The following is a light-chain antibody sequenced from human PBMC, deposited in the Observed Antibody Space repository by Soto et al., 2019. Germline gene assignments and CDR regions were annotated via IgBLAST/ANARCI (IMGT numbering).Light chain of an antibody. CDR3: AAWDDSLNGAV. V-gene: IGLV1-44*01. CDR1: SSNIGSNS. J-gene: IGLJ7*01. Sequence: QAVVTQPPSASGTPGQRVAISCSGSSSNIGSNSVNWFQQLQGTAPKHIIYSNNQRPSGVPDRISGSKSGTSASLAIRGLQSEDEADYYCAAWDDSLNGAVFGGGTQLTVL. CDR2: SNN.